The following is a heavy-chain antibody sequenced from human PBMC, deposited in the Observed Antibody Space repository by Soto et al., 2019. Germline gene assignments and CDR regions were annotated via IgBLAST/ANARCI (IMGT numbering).Heavy chain of an antibody. CDR2: MNPNSGNT. V-gene: IGHV1-8*01. D-gene: IGHD3-22*01. CDR1: GYTFTSYD. J-gene: IGHJ4*02. Sequence: QVQLVQSGAEVKKPGASVKVSCKASGYTFTSYDINWVRQATGQGLEWMGWMNPNSGNTGYAQKFQGRVTMTRNTSQSTGYMELSSLESEDTAVYLCARTTGDSSCYYYDWEFGYWGPGTPVTVSS. CDR3: ARTTGDSSCYYYDWEFGY.